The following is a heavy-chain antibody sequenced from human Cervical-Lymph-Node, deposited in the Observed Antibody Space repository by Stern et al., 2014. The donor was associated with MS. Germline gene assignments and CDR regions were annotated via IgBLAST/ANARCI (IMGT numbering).Heavy chain of an antibody. CDR3: ARGPITIFGEEIYFDN. D-gene: IGHD3-3*01. V-gene: IGHV4-31*03. Sequence: QVQLQESGPGLVKPSQTLSLTCTVSGGSITSGGYYWSWIRQHPGTGLEWIGYIYHSGSTYYNPSLKSGVIISVDTSKNQFSLKVRSVTAADTAVYYCARGPITIFGEEIYFDNWGRGTLVTVSS. J-gene: IGHJ4*02. CDR1: GGSITSGGYY. CDR2: IYHSGST.